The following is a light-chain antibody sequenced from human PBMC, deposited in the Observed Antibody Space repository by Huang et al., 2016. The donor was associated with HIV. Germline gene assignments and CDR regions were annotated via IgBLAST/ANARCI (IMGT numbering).Light chain of an antibody. CDR1: QSLGSSDGNIY. V-gene: IGKV2-30*01. Sequence: DVVLTQSPLSLPGTLGQPASISCRSSQSLGSSDGNIYLNWFQQRPGQSPRRLIYKVSKRDSGVPARFSGSGSNTDVKLNISSVEAEDVGFYYCMQGSHWPGAFGQGTKVEIK. CDR3: MQGSHWPGA. J-gene: IGKJ1*01. CDR2: KVS.